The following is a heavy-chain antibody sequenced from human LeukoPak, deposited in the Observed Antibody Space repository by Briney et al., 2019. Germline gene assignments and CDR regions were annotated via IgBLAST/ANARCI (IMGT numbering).Heavy chain of an antibody. CDR1: GFTFSYYA. J-gene: IGHJ4*02. CDR3: TKDQRGYGRIVDY. D-gene: IGHD3-10*01. CDR2: ISGSGSST. V-gene: IGHV3-23*01. Sequence: GGSLRLSCAASGFTFSYYAMSWVSQAPGRGLEWVSSISGSGSSTYYADSVKGRFTISRDNSKNTLYLQMNSLRAEDTAVYYCTKDQRGYGRIVDYWGQGTLVTISS.